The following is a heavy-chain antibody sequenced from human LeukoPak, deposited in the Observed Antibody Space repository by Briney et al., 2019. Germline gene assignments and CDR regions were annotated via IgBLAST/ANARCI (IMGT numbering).Heavy chain of an antibody. Sequence: ASVKVSYKASGYTFTRYYMHWGRQAPGQGLEWMGIINPSGGSTSYAQKFQGRVTMTRDTSTSTVYMELSGLRSEDTAVYYCARGLCGGDCYSDYWGQGTLVTVSS. J-gene: IGHJ4*02. CDR1: GYTFTRYY. D-gene: IGHD2-21*02. CDR2: INPSGGST. CDR3: ARGLCGGDCYSDY. V-gene: IGHV1-46*01.